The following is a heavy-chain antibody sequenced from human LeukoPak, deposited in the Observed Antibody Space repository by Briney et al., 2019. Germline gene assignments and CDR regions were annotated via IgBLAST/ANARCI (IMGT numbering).Heavy chain of an antibody. CDR1: GYTFTGYY. Sequence: GASVKVSCKASGYTFTGYYMHWVRQAPGQGLEWMGWINPNSGGTNYAQKFQGRVTMTRDTSISTAYMELSRLRSDDAAVYYCARGEITIFGVVPPPDYWGLGTLVTVSS. V-gene: IGHV1-2*02. J-gene: IGHJ4*02. D-gene: IGHD3-3*01. CDR2: INPNSGGT. CDR3: ARGEITIFGVVPPPDY.